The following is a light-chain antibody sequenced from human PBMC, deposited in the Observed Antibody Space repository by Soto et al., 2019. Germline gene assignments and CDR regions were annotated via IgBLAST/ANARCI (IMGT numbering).Light chain of an antibody. CDR1: SNDVGGYTL. J-gene: IGLJ3*02. CDR2: AVN. CDR3: CSHVGGSSPQWV. Sequence: QSALTQPASVSGSPGQSITISCTGTSNDVGGYTLVSWFQQHPGKAPKLMISAVNKRPSGVSNRFSGSKSANTASLTISGLQAEDEADYYCCSHVGGSSPQWVFGGGTKLTVL. V-gene: IGLV2-23*02.